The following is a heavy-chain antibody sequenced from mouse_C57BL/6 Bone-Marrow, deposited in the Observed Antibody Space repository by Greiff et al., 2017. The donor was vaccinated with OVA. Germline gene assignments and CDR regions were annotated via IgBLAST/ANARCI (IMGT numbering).Heavy chain of an antibody. CDR3: ARVYYGSSHY. V-gene: IGHV5-4*03. CDR1: GFTFSSYA. D-gene: IGHD1-1*01. J-gene: IGHJ3*01. CDR2: ISDGGSYT. Sequence: EVKVEESGGGLVKPGGSLKLSCAASGFTFSSYAMSWVRQTPEKRLEWVATISDGGSYTYYPDNVKGRFTISRDNAKNNLYLQMSHLKSEDTAMYYCARVYYGSSHYWGQGTLVTVSA.